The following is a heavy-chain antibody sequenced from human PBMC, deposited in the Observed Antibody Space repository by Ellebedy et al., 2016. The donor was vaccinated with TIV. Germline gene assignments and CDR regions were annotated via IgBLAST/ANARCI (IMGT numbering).Heavy chain of an antibody. CDR2: INPSGSSI. CDR3: AKDPREWLVRGYFDY. D-gene: IGHD6-19*01. V-gene: IGHV3-21*04. J-gene: IGHJ4*02. Sequence: GGSLRLSCEDSGSTFSTYTMNWVRQFPGKGLEWIASINPSGSSIYQPESLRGRFTISRDNTKSLLYLQMSSLRAEDTAVYYCAKDPREWLVRGYFDYWGQGTLVTVSS. CDR1: GSTFSTYT.